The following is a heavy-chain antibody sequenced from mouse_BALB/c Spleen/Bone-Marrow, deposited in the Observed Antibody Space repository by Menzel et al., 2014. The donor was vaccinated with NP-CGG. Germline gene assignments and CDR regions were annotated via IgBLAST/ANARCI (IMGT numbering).Heavy chain of an antibody. D-gene: IGHD1-1*01. CDR1: GFDFSRYW. CDR3: ARPDYYGYLNY. Sequence: VQLQQSGGGLVQPGGSLKLSCAASGFDFSRYWMSWVRQAPGKGLEWIGEINPDSRTINYSPSLKDKFIISRDNAKNTQYLRLNKVRSEDTALYYCARPDYYGYLNYWGQGTTLTVSS. V-gene: IGHV4-1*02. CDR2: INPDSRTI. J-gene: IGHJ2*01.